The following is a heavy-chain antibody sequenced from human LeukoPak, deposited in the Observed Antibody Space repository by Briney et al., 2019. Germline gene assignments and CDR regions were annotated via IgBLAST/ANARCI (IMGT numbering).Heavy chain of an antibody. CDR3: AKDAGFYGIDY. CDR2: MRYGGSNK. V-gene: IGHV3-30*02. D-gene: IGHD4-17*01. Sequence: GGSLRLSCAASGFTFSKNDMHWVRQAPGKGLEWVAFMRYGGSNKNYADSVEGRFTISRDNSKKTLYLQMNSLRTEDTAVYYCAKDAGFYGIDYWGQGTLVTVSS. CDR1: GFTFSKND. J-gene: IGHJ4*02.